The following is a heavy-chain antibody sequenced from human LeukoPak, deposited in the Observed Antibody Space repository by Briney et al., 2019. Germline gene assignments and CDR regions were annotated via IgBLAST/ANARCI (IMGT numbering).Heavy chain of an antibody. CDR1: GFSLSTSGVG. CDR2: FYYSGGT. J-gene: IGHJ5*02. CDR3: ARHNYGSGSLNRGWFDP. V-gene: IGHV4-39*01. D-gene: IGHD3-10*01. Sequence: ESGPTLVNPTQTLTLTCTFSGFSLSTSGVGVGWIRQPPGKGLEWIGSFYYSGGTYYNPSLKSRVTISVDTSKNQFSLKLSSVTAADTAVYYCARHNYGSGSLNRGWFDPWGQGTLVTVSS.